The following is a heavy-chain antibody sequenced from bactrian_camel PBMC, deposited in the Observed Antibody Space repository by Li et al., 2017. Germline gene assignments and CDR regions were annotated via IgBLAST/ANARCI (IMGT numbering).Heavy chain of an antibody. J-gene: IGHJ4*01. V-gene: IGHV3S6*01. CDR1: GYTYNRNC. D-gene: IGHD2*01. CDR2: IVVGGADT. Sequence: HVQLVESGGGPVQAGGSLRLSCAASGYTYNRNCMAWFRQAPGKEREGVARIVVGGADTYYSDSVKGRFTISQDNAKNTLYLQMNSLKPDDTAMYYCAAGTSFGGSCSWRYWGQGTQVTVS. CDR3: AAGTSFGGSCSWRY.